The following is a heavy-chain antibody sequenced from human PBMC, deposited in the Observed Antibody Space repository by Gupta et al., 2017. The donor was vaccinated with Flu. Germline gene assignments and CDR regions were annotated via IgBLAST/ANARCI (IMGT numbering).Heavy chain of an antibody. V-gene: IGHV3-23*01. CDR2: IKGNGAST. CDR3: AKNLGYGDYVDS. D-gene: IGHD4-17*01. CDR1: GTTFRNYA. Sequence: EVQLLESGGGLVQPGGSLRISCAVSGTTFRNYAMSWVRQAPGKGLEWVSNIKGNGASTFYADSVKGRFTISRDSSKNTLYLQMNSLRAEDTAVYYCAKNLGYGDYVDSWGQGTLVTVSS. J-gene: IGHJ4*02.